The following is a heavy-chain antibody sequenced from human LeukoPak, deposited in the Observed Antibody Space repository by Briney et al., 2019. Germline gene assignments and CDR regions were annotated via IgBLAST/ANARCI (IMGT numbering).Heavy chain of an antibody. CDR1: GYTFTNYA. J-gene: IGHJ4*02. Sequence: PQASVKVSCKASGYTFTNYAMHWVRQAPGQRLEWMGWINAGNGNTKYSQKFRGRITITRDTSASTAYMELSSLRSEDTAVYYCARDEGYCSTTSCPNEEPVDSDYWGQGTLVTVSS. CDR2: INAGNGNT. V-gene: IGHV1-3*01. D-gene: IGHD2-2*01. CDR3: ARDEGYCSTTSCPNEEPVDSDY.